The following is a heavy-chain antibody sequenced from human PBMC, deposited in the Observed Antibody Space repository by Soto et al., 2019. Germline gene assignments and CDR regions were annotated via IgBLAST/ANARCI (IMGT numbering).Heavy chain of an antibody. V-gene: IGHV4-39*01. CDR1: GGSISSSSYY. D-gene: IGHD2-2*02. J-gene: IGHJ6*02. CDR3: AKPPLSHCSSTSCYKEYYYYGMDV. CDR2: IYYSGST. Sequence: PSETLSLTCTVSGGSISSSSYYWGWIRQPPGKGLEWIGSIYYSGSTYYNPSLKSRVTISVDTSKNQFSLKLSSVTAADTAVYYCAKPPLSHCSSTSCYKEYYYYGMDVWGQGTTVTVSS.